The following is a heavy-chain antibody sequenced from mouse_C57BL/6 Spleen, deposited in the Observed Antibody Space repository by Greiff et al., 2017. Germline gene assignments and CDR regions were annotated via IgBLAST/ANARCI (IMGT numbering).Heavy chain of an antibody. CDR3: ARSRITTVLARLDGAMDY. J-gene: IGHJ4*01. CDR1: GYTFTDYY. D-gene: IGHD1-1*01. Sequence: VHLVESGAELVRPGASVKLSCKASGYTFTDYYINWVKQRPGQGLEWIARINPGSGNTYYNEKFKGKATLTAEKSSSTAYMQHSSLTSEDSAVYFCARSRITTVLARLDGAMDYWGQGTSVTVSS. CDR2: INPGSGNT. V-gene: IGHV1-76*01.